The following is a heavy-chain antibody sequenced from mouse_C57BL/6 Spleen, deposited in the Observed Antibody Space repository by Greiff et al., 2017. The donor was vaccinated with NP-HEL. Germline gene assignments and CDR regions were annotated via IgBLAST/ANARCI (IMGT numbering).Heavy chain of an antibody. Sequence: EVKLVESGGGLVQPGGSLKLSCAASGFTFSDYGMAWVRQAPRKGPEWVAFISNLAYSIYYADTVTGRFTISRENAKNTLYLEMSSLRSEDTAMYYCARKEYDGAMDYWGQGTSVTVSS. V-gene: IGHV5-15*01. CDR3: ARKEYDGAMDY. D-gene: IGHD2-14*01. CDR1: GFTFSDYG. CDR2: ISNLAYSI. J-gene: IGHJ4*01.